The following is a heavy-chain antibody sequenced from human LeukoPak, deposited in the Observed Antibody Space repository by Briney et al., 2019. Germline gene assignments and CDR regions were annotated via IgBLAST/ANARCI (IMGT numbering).Heavy chain of an antibody. CDR1: GYTFTGYY. CDR2: IIPILGIA. V-gene: IGHV1-69*02. CDR3: ARLSLGMSSSSVDY. J-gene: IGHJ4*02. D-gene: IGHD6-6*01. Sequence: ASVKVSCKASGYTFTGYYMHWVRQAPGQGLEWMGRIIPILGIANYAQKFQGRVTITADKSTSTAYMELSSLRSEDTAVYYCARLSLGMSSSSVDYWGQGTLVTVSS.